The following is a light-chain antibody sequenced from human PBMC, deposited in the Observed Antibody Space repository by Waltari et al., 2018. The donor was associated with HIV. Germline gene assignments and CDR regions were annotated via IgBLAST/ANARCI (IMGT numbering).Light chain of an antibody. CDR2: EVN. CDR1: SSDIGAYKF. J-gene: IGLJ2*01. Sequence: QSALTQPPSASGSPGQSVTISCTGTSSDIGAYKFVSWYQQHPGKAPKLIIYEVNQRPSGFPGRFSVSKSGNTASLTVSGLQDEDEADYCCTSVSGSINFVVFGGGTKLTVL. V-gene: IGLV2-8*01. CDR3: TSVSGSINFVV.